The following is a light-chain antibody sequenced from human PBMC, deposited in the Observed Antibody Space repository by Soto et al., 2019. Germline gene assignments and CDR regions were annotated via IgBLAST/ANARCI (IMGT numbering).Light chain of an antibody. CDR1: SSDVGAYNY. CDR2: EVN. Sequence: HSVLTQPASVSGSPGQSITISCTGTSSDVGAYNYVSWYQQHPGKAPKFIIYEVNNRPSGVCDRVSGSKSGNTASLTVSALQAEDEADDYCASYTRGGSYVVGTGTKLTVL. CDR3: ASYTRGGSYV. V-gene: IGLV2-14*01. J-gene: IGLJ1*01.